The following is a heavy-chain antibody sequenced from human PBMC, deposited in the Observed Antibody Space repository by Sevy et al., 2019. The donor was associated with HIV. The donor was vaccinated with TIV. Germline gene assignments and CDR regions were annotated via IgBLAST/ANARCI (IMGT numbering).Heavy chain of an antibody. D-gene: IGHD2-21*01. V-gene: IGHV3-9*01. CDR2: ISWNSRNI. Sequence: GGSLRLSCAASGFPFNDHAMHWVRQVPGKGLEWVSGISWNSRNIGYADSVKGRFTISRDNARHFVYLEMNSLRTEDTSLYYCAKDINRGCDGVNCYSYDDYFYGLDVWGQGTTVTVSS. CDR1: GFPFNDHA. CDR3: AKDINRGCDGVNCYSYDDYFYGLDV. J-gene: IGHJ6*02.